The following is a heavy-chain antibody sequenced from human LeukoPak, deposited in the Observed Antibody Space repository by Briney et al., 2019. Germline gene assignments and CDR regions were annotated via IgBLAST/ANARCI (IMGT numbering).Heavy chain of an antibody. D-gene: IGHD2-15*01. V-gene: IGHV3-21*01. Sequence: GGSPRLSCAASGFAVSRNYMNLVRQAPGKGLEWVSSISSSSSYIYYADSVKGRFTISRDNAKNSLYLQMNSLRAEDTAVYYCAREGRVVVAAFDIWGQGTMVTVSS. CDR2: ISSSSSYI. J-gene: IGHJ3*02. CDR1: GFAVSRNY. CDR3: AREGRVVVAAFDI.